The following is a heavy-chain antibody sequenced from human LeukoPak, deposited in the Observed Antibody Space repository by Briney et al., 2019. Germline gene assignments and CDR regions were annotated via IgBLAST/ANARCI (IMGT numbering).Heavy chain of an antibody. J-gene: IGHJ4*02. Sequence: PGGSLRLSCAASGFIFSNYWMDWVRQVPGKGLEWVANIKGDRSEKFYVDSVKGRFTISRDNAKNSLYLQMGSLRAEDTAVYYCARVFGNRNDFDYWGQGTLVTVAS. CDR1: GFIFSNYW. CDR2: IKGDRSEK. D-gene: IGHD3-10*01. CDR3: ARVFGNRNDFDY. V-gene: IGHV3-7*03.